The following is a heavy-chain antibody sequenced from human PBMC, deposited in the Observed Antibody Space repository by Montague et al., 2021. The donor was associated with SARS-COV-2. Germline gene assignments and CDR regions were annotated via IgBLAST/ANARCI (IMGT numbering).Heavy chain of an antibody. V-gene: IGHV4-61*02. J-gene: IGHJ5*02. CDR3: ARFGSGTLELDL. D-gene: IGHD1-26*01. Sequence: TLSLTCTVSGASISTGIYYWSWIRQPAGKGLEWIGRIRTTGHTDYNSSLESRVFMSVDTSTNQSSLSLTSVTAADTAVYFCARFGSGTLELDLWGQGTLVTVSS. CDR2: IRTTGHT. CDR1: GASISTGIYY.